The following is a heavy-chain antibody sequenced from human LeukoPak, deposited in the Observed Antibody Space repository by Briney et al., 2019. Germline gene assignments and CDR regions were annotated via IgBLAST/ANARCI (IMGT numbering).Heavy chain of an antibody. D-gene: IGHD6-13*01. CDR3: AKDLGHGQLEYRLFDY. J-gene: IGHJ4*02. Sequence: QAGGSLRLSCAASGFTFSSYAMSWVRQAPGKGLEWVSAISGSGGSTYYADSVKGRFTISRDNSKNTLYLQMNSLRAEDTAVYYRAKDLGHGQLEYRLFDYWGQGTLVTVSS. CDR1: GFTFSSYA. V-gene: IGHV3-23*01. CDR2: ISGSGGST.